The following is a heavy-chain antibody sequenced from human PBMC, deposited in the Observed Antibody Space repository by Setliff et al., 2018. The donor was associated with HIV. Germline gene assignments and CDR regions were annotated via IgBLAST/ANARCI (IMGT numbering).Heavy chain of an antibody. D-gene: IGHD3-10*01. J-gene: IGHJ4*02. CDR3: ARHRVITGSFDS. Sequence: LSLTCTVSNGSIRSSDYYWGWIRQPPGKGLEWIGSVFYSGRAYYDPSLKSRVTISVDTSKNQFSLRVNSVTAADTAVFYCARHRVITGSFDSWGQGTLVTVSS. V-gene: IGHV4-39*01. CDR2: VFYSGRA. CDR1: NGSIRSSDYY.